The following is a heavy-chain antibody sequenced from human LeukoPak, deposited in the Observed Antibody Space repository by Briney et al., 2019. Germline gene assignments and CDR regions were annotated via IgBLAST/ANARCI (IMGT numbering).Heavy chain of an antibody. V-gene: IGHV4-59*12. J-gene: IGHJ6*02. CDR3: ARVNWRSSMDV. D-gene: IGHD3-22*01. CDR1: GGSISSYY. CDR2: IYYSGST. Sequence: SETLSLTCTVSGGSISSYYWSWIRQPPGKGLEWIGYIYYSGSTNYTPSLKSRVTISVDTSKNQFSLKLSSVTAADTAVYYCARVNWRSSMDVWGQGTTVTVSS.